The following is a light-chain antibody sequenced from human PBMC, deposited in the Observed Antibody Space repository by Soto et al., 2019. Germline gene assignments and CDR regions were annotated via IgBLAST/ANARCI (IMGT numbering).Light chain of an antibody. J-gene: IGKJ4*01. Sequence: EIVLTQSPDSLSLYPGERATLSCRASQSVYNYLAWYQQKPGQAPRLLIYDASHRATGIPAMFSGSGSGTDFTLTISSLEPEDFAVYYCQQRSDWPPLTFGGGTKVEIK. CDR3: QQRSDWPPLT. CDR1: QSVYNY. V-gene: IGKV3-11*01. CDR2: DAS.